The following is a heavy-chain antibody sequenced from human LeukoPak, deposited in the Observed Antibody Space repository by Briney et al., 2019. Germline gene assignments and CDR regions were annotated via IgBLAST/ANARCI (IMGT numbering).Heavy chain of an antibody. J-gene: IGHJ3*02. CDR2: INHSGST. CDR3: ARGRYGSGSYYNNAFDI. Sequence: SETLSLTCAVYGGSFSGYYWSWIRQPPGKGLECIGEINHSGSTNYNPSLKSRVTISVDTSQNQFSLNLSSVTAADTAVYYCARGRYGSGSYYNNAFDIWGQGTMVTVSS. D-gene: IGHD3-10*01. CDR1: GGSFSGYY. V-gene: IGHV4-34*01.